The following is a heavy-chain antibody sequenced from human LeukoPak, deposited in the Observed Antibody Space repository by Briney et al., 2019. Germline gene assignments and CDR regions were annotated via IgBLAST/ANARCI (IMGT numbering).Heavy chain of an antibody. D-gene: IGHD1-26*01. CDR1: GGSVSSYY. J-gene: IGHJ3*02. CDR2: IYYSGST. Sequence: KSSETLSLTCTVSGGSVSSYYWSWIRQPPGKGLDWIGYIYYSGSTNYNPPLKSRVTISVDTSKNQFSLKLNSITTADTAVYYCARVRLSGTYLDAFDIWGQGTMVTVSS. V-gene: IGHV4-59*02. CDR3: ARVRLSGTYLDAFDI.